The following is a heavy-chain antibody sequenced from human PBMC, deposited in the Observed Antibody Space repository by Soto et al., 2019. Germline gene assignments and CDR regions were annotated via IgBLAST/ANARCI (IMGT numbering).Heavy chain of an antibody. J-gene: IGHJ6*03. D-gene: IGHD3-10*01. CDR1: GGSISSSSYY. CDR2: IYYSGST. CDR3: ARRLGYVRVRGSDYYMDV. Sequence: SETLSLTCTVSGGSISSSSYYWGWIRQPPGKGLEWIGSIYYSGSTYYNPSLKSRVTISVDTSKNQFSLRLSSVTAADTAVYYCARRLGYVRVRGSDYYMDVWGKGTTVTVSS. V-gene: IGHV4-39*01.